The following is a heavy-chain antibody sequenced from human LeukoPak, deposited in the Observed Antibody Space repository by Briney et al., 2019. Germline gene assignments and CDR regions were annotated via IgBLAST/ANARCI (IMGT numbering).Heavy chain of an antibody. J-gene: IGHJ4*02. Sequence: PSETLSLTCTVSGGSVSNASYYWSWIRQPPGKGLDWIGYVYYSGSTNYSPSLKSRVTVSVDTSKNQFSLKLTSVTAADTAVYYCARTYDSSGYSRFDYWGQGTLVTVSS. CDR3: ARTYDSSGYSRFDY. D-gene: IGHD3-22*01. CDR1: GGSVSNASYY. V-gene: IGHV4-61*01. CDR2: VYYSGST.